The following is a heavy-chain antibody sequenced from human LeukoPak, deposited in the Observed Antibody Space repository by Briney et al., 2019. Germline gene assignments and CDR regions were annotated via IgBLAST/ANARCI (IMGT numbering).Heavy chain of an antibody. CDR2: IYPGDSDT. CDR1: GYSFTSYW. J-gene: IGHJ6*02. V-gene: IGHV5-51*01. Sequence: GESLKISCKGSGYSFTSYWIGWVRQMPGKGLEWMGIIYPGDSDTRYSPSFQGQVTISADKSISTAYLQWSSLEASDTAMYYCARHRSLHSSGGSCCYGMDVWGQGTTVTVSS. CDR3: ARHRSLHSSGGSCCYGMDV. D-gene: IGHD2-15*01.